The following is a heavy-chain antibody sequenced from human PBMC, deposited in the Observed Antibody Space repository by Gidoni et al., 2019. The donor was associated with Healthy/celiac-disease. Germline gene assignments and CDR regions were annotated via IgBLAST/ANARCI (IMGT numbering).Heavy chain of an antibody. CDR1: GFSLSNARMG. D-gene: IGHD3-16*01. Sequence: QVTLKESGPVLVKPTETLTLTCTVSGFSLSNARMGVSWIRQPPGKALEWLAHMFSNDDKSYSTSLKSRLTISKYTSKSQVVLTMTNMEPVDTATYYCARQYVYYYDYGMDVWGQGTTVTVSS. CDR3: ARQYVYYYDYGMDV. J-gene: IGHJ6*02. V-gene: IGHV2-26*01. CDR2: MFSNDDK.